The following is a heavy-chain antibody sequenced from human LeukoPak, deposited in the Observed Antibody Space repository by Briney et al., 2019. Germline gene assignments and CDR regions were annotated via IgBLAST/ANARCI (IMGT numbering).Heavy chain of an antibody. CDR2: IGGTGAST. V-gene: IGHV3-23*01. D-gene: IGHD2/OR15-2a*01. Sequence: GGSLRLSCTASGFTFSRHAMNWVRQVPGKGLEWVSGIGGTGASTYYADSVKGRFTISRDNSKTTLYLHMSRLSAEDTAVYFCARNLYPGPFNNCLDTWGQGTLVTVSS. CDR1: GFTFSRHA. CDR3: ARNLYPGPFNNCLDT. J-gene: IGHJ5*02.